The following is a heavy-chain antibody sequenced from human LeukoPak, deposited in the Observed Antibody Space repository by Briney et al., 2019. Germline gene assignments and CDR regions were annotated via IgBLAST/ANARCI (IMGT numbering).Heavy chain of an antibody. V-gene: IGHV4-39*01. D-gene: IGHD6-13*01. Sequence: SETLSLTCTVSGGSISSSSYYWGWIRQPPGKGLEWIGSIYYSGSTYYNPSLKSRVTISVDTSKNQFSLKLSSVTAADTAVYYCARVNGYGSSWYEFDYWGQGTLVTVSS. CDR3: ARVNGYGSSWYEFDY. J-gene: IGHJ4*02. CDR1: GGSISSSSYY. CDR2: IYYSGST.